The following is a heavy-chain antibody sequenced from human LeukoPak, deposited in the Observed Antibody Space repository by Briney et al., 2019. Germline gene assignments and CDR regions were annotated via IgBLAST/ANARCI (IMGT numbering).Heavy chain of an antibody. V-gene: IGHV3-9*03. Sequence: GRSLRLSCAASGFTFDDYAMHWVRQAPGKGLEWVSGISWNSGSIGYADSVKGRFTISRDNAKNSLYLQMNSLRAEDMALYYCAKDTSRTREDAFDMWGQGTMVTVSS. CDR2: ISWNSGSI. D-gene: IGHD2-2*01. CDR3: AKDTSRTREDAFDM. CDR1: GFTFDDYA. J-gene: IGHJ3*02.